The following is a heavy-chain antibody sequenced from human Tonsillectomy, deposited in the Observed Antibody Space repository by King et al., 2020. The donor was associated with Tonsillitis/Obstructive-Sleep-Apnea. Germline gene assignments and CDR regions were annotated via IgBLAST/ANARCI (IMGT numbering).Heavy chain of an antibody. D-gene: IGHD4-23*01. CDR3: ARESGNSGNYYYSYMDV. J-gene: IGHJ6*03. Sequence: VQLVESGAEVKKPGSSVKVSCTASGGTFSSYAISWVRQAPGQGLEWMGRIIPILGIANYAQKFQGRVTITADKSTSTAYMELSSLRSEDTAVYYCARESGNSGNYYYSYMDVWGKGTTVTVSS. CDR1: GGTFSSYA. CDR2: IIPILGIA. V-gene: IGHV1-69*09.